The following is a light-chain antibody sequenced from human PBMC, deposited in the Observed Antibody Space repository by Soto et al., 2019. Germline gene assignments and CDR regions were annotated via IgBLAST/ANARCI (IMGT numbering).Light chain of an antibody. CDR1: QSINSE. V-gene: IGKV3-15*01. CDR3: QQCHNWPLT. J-gene: IGKJ2*01. Sequence: EIVMTQSPATLSLSPGERAALSCRASQSINSELAWSQQKPGQPPRLIIYGASTRATGVPARVTGSESGSEFTLTISGLQSEDFAVYYCQQCHNWPLTLGQGTRLEI. CDR2: GAS.